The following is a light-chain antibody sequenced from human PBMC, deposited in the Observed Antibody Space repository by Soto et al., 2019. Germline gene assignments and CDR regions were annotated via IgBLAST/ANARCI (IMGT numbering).Light chain of an antibody. CDR2: GAS. CDR3: HRYGTAPLT. V-gene: IGKV3-20*01. J-gene: IGKJ3*01. CDR1: QSVAADY. Sequence: EAVLTQSPGTLSLSPGERATLSCRASQSVAADYLAWYQQKRGQAPRLLIYGASSRATGIPDRFSGSGSGTNFTLTISRLEPEDFSVYYCHRYGTAPLTFGRGTKVDIK.